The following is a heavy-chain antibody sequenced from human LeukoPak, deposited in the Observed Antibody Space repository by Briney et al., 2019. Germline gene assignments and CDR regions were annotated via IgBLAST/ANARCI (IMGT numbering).Heavy chain of an antibody. J-gene: IGHJ4*02. CDR2: ISAYNGNT. V-gene: IGHV1-18*01. CDR1: GYTFTSYG. CDR3: ARDLYSSSWYRDFDY. Sequence: ASVKVSCKASGYTFTSYGISWVRQAPGQGLEWMGWISAYNGNTNYAQKLQGRVTMTTDTSTSTAYMELRSLRSDDTAVYYCARDLYSSSWYRDFDYWGQGPLVTVSS. D-gene: IGHD6-13*01.